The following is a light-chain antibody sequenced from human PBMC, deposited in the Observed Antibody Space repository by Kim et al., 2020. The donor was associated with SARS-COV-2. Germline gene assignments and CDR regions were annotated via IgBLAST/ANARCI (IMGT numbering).Light chain of an antibody. CDR2: GKN. V-gene: IGLV3-19*01. CDR1: SLRSYY. J-gene: IGLJ3*02. Sequence: SSELTQDPAVSVALGQTVRITCQGDSLRSYYASWYQQKPGQAPVLVIYGKNNRPSGIPDRFSGSSSGNTASLTITGAQAEDEADYYCNSRDSLVWVFGGGTQLTVL. CDR3: NSRDSLVWV.